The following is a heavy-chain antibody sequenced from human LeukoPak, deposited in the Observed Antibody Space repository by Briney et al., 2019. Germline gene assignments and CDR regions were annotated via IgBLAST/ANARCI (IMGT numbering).Heavy chain of an antibody. CDR3: VRDISGYYFDY. CDR2: ISGSGSTT. J-gene: IGHJ4*02. CDR1: GVTFSSSA. Sequence: GGSLRLSCAASGVTFSSSAMRWVRHAPRKGLEWVSGISGSGSTTHYADSVKGRFTISRDNSKNTLYLQMNSLRAEDTALYYCVRDISGYYFDYWGEGTLVTVSS. D-gene: IGHD3-22*01. V-gene: IGHV3-23*01.